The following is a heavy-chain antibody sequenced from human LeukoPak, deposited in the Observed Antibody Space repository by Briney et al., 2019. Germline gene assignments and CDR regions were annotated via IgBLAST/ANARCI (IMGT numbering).Heavy chain of an antibody. Sequence: ASVKVSCKASGYTFTSYGISWVRQAPGQGLEWMGWISAYNGNTNYAQKLQGRVTMTTDTSTSTAYMELRSLRSDDTAVYYCARAIGTIFGVVTDDYWGQGTLVTVSS. V-gene: IGHV1-18*01. CDR2: ISAYNGNT. D-gene: IGHD3-3*01. J-gene: IGHJ4*02. CDR1: GYTFTSYG. CDR3: ARAIGTIFGVVTDDY.